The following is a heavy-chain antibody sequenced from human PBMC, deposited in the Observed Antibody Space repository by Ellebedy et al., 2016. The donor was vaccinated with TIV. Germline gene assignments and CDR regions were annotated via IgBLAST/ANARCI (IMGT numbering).Heavy chain of an antibody. CDR2: INHSGST. J-gene: IGHJ4*02. D-gene: IGHD1-26*01. Sequence: MPSETLSLTCAVYGGSFSDYYWSWIRQPPGKGLEWIGEINHSGSTNYNPSLKSRVTISVDTSKNQFSLKLSSVTTADTAVYYCARGDREWEPLDFWGQGTLVTVSS. CDR1: GGSFSDYY. CDR3: ARGDREWEPLDF. V-gene: IGHV4-34*01.